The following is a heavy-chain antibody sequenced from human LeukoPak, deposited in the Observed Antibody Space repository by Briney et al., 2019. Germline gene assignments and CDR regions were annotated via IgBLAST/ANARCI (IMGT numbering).Heavy chain of an antibody. J-gene: IGHJ4*02. Sequence: GGSLRLSCAASGFTFSSYAMSWVRQAPGTGLEWVSAISGSGGSTCYADSVKGRFTISRDNSKNTLYLQMNSLRAEDTAVYYCAKFKGQWLVLGIVDYWGQGTLVTVSS. CDR1: GFTFSSYA. V-gene: IGHV3-23*01. CDR3: AKFKGQWLVLGIVDY. CDR2: ISGSGGST. D-gene: IGHD6-19*01.